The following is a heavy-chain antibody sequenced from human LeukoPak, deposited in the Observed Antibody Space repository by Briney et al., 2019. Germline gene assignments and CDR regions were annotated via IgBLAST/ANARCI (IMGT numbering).Heavy chain of an antibody. CDR3: ARDLGGGSYVSDY. CDR1: GFTFSSYG. Sequence: PGGSLRLSCAASGFTFSSYGMHWVRQAPGKGLEWVAFIRYDGSNKYYADSVKGRFTISRDNSKNTLYLQMNSLRSDDTAVYYCARDLGGGSYVSDYWGQGTLVTVSS. V-gene: IGHV3-30*02. D-gene: IGHD1-26*01. CDR2: IRYDGSNK. J-gene: IGHJ4*02.